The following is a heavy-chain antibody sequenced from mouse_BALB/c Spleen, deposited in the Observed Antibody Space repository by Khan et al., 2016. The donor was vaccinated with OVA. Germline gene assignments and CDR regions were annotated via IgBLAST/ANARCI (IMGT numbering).Heavy chain of an antibody. V-gene: IGHV1-4*01. CDR2: INPRSGYT. D-gene: IGHD2-14*01. Sequence: QVQLKQSGAELARPGASVKMSCKASGYTFTSHTMHWVKQRPGQGLEWIGYINPRSGYTNYNQKFNDKATLTADKSSSTAYMQLSRLTSEDSAVDYCASRTTKYAMDYWGKGTSVTVSS. J-gene: IGHJ4*01. CDR3: ASRTTKYAMDY. CDR1: GYTFTSHT.